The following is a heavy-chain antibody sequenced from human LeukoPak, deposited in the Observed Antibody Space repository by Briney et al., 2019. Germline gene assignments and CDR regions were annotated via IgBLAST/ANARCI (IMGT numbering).Heavy chain of an antibody. D-gene: IGHD6-13*01. CDR2: IYYSGST. V-gene: IGHV4-39*01. J-gene: IGHJ6*02. Sequence: GSLRLSCAASGFTFSSYSMNWVRQPPGKGLEWIGSIYYSGSTYYNPSLKSRVTISVDTSKNQFSLKLSSVTAADTAVYYCARNWVGYSSSWYLGRGTYYYYGMDVWGQGTTVTVSS. CDR1: GFTFSSYSMN. CDR3: ARNWVGYSSSWYLGRGTYYYYGMDV.